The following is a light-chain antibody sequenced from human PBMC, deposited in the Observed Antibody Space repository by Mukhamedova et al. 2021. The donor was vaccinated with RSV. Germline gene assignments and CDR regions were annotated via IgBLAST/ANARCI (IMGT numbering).Light chain of an antibody. CDR3: SSYTSTTTYVI. J-gene: IGLJ2*01. CDR2: DVS. Sequence: VSWYQQPPGTAPKLMIYDVSNRLSGVPDRFSGSKSGNTASLTISGLQAEDEADYYCSSYTSTTTYVIFGGGTKLTVL. V-gene: IGLV2-18*02.